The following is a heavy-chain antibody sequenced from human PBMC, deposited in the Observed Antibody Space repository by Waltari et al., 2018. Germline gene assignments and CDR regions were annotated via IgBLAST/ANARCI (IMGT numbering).Heavy chain of an antibody. D-gene: IGHD1-26*01. CDR3: AREWELSD. CDR1: GYPFTGYY. J-gene: IGHJ4*02. CDR2: INPKGGGT. Sequence: QVQLVQSGAEVKKPGASVKVSCKASGYPFTGYYMHWVRQAPGQGLEWMGWINPKGGGTNYAQKCKGRGTMTRDTSIRTAYMELSRLRSDDTAVYYCAREWELSDWGQGTLVTVSS. V-gene: IGHV1-2*02.